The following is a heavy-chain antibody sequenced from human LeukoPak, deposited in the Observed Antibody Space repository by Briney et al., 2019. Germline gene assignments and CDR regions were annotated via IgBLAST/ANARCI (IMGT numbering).Heavy chain of an antibody. D-gene: IGHD3-10*01. CDR3: ARVYWYYDASGSRETYEYMDV. CDR1: GGSIGSSSYY. CDR2: IYYSGDT. V-gene: IGHV4-39*07. Sequence: SETLSLTCTVSGGSIGSSSYYWGWIRQPPGEGLEWIGSIYYSGDTYYNPSLKSRVTMSVDTSKNQFSLKVNSVAAADSAVYYCARVYWYYDASGSRETYEYMDVWGKGTTVTVSS. J-gene: IGHJ6*03.